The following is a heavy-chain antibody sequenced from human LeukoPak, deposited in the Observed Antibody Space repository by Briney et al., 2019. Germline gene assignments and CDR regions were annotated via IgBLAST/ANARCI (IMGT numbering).Heavy chain of an antibody. CDR2: IYYSGST. D-gene: IGHD4-11*01. J-gene: IGHJ6*03. CDR1: GGSISTYY. V-gene: IGHV4-59*01. CDR3: ARGNLWDYRRYYYYMDV. Sequence: SETLSLTCTVSGGSISTYYWSWIRQPPGKGLEWIGNIYYSGSTNYNPSLKSRVTISVDTSKNQFSLKLSSVTAADTAVYYCARGNLWDYRRYYYYMDVWGKGTTVTVSS.